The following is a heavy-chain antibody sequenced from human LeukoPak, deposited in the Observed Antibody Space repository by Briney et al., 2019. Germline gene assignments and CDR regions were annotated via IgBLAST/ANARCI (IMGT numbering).Heavy chain of an antibody. Sequence: GGSLRLSCAASGFTFSNFAMTWVRQAPGKGLEWVSGLSGSGGNTHYPDSVKGRFTISRDNSKNTLYLQMNSLRAEDTAVYYCAKDRGTVFLNYFDPWGQGTPVTVSS. CDR1: GFTFSNFA. D-gene: IGHD1-7*01. CDR2: LSGSGGNT. J-gene: IGHJ5*02. V-gene: IGHV3-23*01. CDR3: AKDRGTVFLNYFDP.